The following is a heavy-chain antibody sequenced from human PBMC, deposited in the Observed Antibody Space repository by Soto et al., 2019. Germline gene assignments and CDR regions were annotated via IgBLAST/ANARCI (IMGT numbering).Heavy chain of an antibody. V-gene: IGHV3-23*01. CDR2: ISGSGGST. CDR1: GFTFSSYA. Sequence: EVQLLESGGGLVQPGGSLRLSCAASGFTFSSYAMSWVRQAPGKGLEWVSAISGSGGSTYYADSVKGRFTISRDNSKNTLYLQMNSLRAEDTAVYYCARDDSGRGWFDPWGQGTLVTVSS. CDR3: ARDDSGRGWFDP. D-gene: IGHD5-12*01. J-gene: IGHJ5*02.